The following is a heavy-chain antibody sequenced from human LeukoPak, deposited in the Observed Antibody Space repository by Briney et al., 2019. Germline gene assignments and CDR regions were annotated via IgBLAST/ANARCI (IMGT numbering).Heavy chain of an antibody. V-gene: IGHV4-59*01. CDR1: GGSISSYY. Sequence: SETLSLTCTVSGGSISSYYWSWIRQPPGKGLEWIGYIYYSGSTNYNPSLKSRVTISVDTFKNQFSLKLSSVTAADTAVYYCARLSPNYDRFDPWGQGTLVSVSS. D-gene: IGHD3-16*01. CDR2: IYYSGST. CDR3: ARLSPNYDRFDP. J-gene: IGHJ5*02.